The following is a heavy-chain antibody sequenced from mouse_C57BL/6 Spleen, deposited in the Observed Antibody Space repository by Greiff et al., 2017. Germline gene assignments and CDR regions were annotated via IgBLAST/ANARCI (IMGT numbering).Heavy chain of an antibody. D-gene: IGHD1-1*01. CDR3: ARVELRDYFDY. V-gene: IGHV5-16*01. CDR2: INYDGSST. J-gene: IGHJ2*01. CDR1: GFTFSDYY. Sequence: EVQLVESEGGLVQPGSSMKLSCTASGFTFSDYYMAWVRQVPEKGLEWVANINYDGSSTYYLDSLKSRFIISRDNAKNILYLQMSSLKSEDTATYYRARVELRDYFDYWGQGTTLTVSS.